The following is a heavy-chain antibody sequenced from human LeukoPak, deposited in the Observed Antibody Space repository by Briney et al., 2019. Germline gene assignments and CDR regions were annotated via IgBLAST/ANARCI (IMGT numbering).Heavy chain of an antibody. CDR3: ARGADSSGYYSIFYFDY. CDR1: GFTVSSNY. CDR2: IYSGGST. J-gene: IGHJ4*02. D-gene: IGHD3-22*01. Sequence: GGSLRLSSAASGFTVSSNYMSWVRQAPGKGLEWVSVIYSGGSTYYADSVKGRFTISRDNSKNTLYLQMNSLRAEDTAVYYCARGADSSGYYSIFYFDYWGQGTLVTVSS. V-gene: IGHV3-53*01.